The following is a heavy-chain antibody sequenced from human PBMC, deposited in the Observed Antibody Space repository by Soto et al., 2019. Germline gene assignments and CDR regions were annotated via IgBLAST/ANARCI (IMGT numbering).Heavy chain of an antibody. CDR3: ARDWSAWGSYYGRYYYYGMDV. Sequence: SLKFSCKASGGTVSSYAISWVRQAPGQGLDWMGGIIPIFGTANYAQKFQGRVTITADESTSTAYMELSSLRSEDTAVYYCARDWSAWGSYYGRYYYYGMDVWGQGTTVTVSS. J-gene: IGHJ6*02. CDR2: IIPIFGTA. CDR1: GGTVSSYA. D-gene: IGHD3-10*01. V-gene: IGHV1-69*13.